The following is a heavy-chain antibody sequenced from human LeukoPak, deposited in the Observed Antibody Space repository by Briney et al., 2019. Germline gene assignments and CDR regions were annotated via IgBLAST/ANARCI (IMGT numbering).Heavy chain of an antibody. CDR1: GLIFSSYS. CDR2: ISSSSSYI. CDR3: AYGDYVLGFRFDP. D-gene: IGHD4-17*01. V-gene: IGHV3-21*01. Sequence: PGGSLRLSCAVSGLIFSSYSMNWVRQAPGKGLEWVSSISSSSSYIYYADSVKGRFTISRDNAKNSLYLQMNSLRAEDTAVYYCAYGDYVLGFRFDPWGQGTLVTVSS. J-gene: IGHJ5*02.